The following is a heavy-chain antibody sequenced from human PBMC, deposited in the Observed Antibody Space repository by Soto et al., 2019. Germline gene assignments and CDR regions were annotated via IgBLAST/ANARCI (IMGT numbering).Heavy chain of an antibody. CDR2: IFYFGST. Sequence: SETLSLTCTVSGGSISSYYWSWIRQPPGKGLERIGYIFYFGSTNYNPSLKSRVTLSIDTSKNQLSLKLSSVTAADTAVYYCARHSPDFDWLSQFDYWGQGTLVTVSS. CDR1: GGSISSYY. CDR3: ARHSPDFDWLSQFDY. D-gene: IGHD3-9*01. V-gene: IGHV4-59*08. J-gene: IGHJ4*02.